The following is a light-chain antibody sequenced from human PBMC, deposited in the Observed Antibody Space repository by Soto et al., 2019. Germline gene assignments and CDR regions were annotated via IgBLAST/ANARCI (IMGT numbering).Light chain of an antibody. V-gene: IGKV3-15*01. Sequence: EIAVKQSPATLSVSKGERANLSCRASQSVSSNLAWYQQKPGQAPRLLIYAASTRATGVPARFSGSGSGTEFTLTISSLQSEDFAVYYCQQNNNWPPITFGQGTRLEIK. CDR1: QSVSSN. CDR2: AAS. J-gene: IGKJ5*01. CDR3: QQNNNWPPIT.